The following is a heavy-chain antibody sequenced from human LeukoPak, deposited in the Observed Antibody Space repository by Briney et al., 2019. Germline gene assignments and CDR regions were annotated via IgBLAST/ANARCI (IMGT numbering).Heavy chain of an antibody. J-gene: IGHJ5*02. D-gene: IGHD3-9*01. V-gene: IGHV4-31*03. CDR2: IYYSGGT. Sequence: PSETLSLTCTVSGGSISSGNYYWSWIRQHPGKGLEWIGYIYYSGGTQYNPSLKSRVTISVDMSKNQFSLRLSSVTAADTAVYYCARLDILTAANFDPWGQGTLVTVSS. CDR1: GGSISSGNYY. CDR3: ARLDILTAANFDP.